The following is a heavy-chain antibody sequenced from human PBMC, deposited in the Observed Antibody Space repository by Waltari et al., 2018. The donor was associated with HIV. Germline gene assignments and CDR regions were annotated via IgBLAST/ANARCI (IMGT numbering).Heavy chain of an antibody. D-gene: IGHD5-18*01. CDR3: SRGRGYSYGYSDL. CDR1: GYTLTNYT. J-gene: IGHJ4*02. V-gene: IGHV1-8*01. Sequence: QVQLVQSGAEVRKPGASAKVSCKASGYTLTNYTLHWVRTAPGQGLEWMGWINPNSGNTGYAQKFQGRVTMTRDTSRSTAYMELTSLTSEDTAVYHCSRGRGYSYGYSDLWGQGTLVTVSS. CDR2: INPNSGNT.